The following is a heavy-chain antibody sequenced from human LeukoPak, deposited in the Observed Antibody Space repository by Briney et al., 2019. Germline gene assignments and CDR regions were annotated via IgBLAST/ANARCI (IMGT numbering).Heavy chain of an antibody. CDR1: GGSISSYY. CDR2: IYYSGST. CDR3: ARGLAYCGGDCYSL. Sequence: SETLSLTCTVSGGSISSYYWSWIRQPPGKGLEWIGSIYYSGSTYYNPSLKSRVTISVDTSKNQFSLKLSSVTAADTAVYYCARGLAYCGGDCYSLWGQGTLVTVSS. D-gene: IGHD2-21*02. J-gene: IGHJ4*02. V-gene: IGHV4-59*12.